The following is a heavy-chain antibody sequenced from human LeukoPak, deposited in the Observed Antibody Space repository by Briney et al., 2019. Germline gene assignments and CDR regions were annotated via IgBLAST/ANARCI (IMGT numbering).Heavy chain of an antibody. CDR1: GFTFSSHK. CDR3: ARKTPSGGWNFDY. Sequence: PGGSLTLSCAASGFTFSSHKMHWVRQAPGKGLEWVSSISDSGGSTYYTDSVKGRFTISRDNSKNTLYLQMNSLRAEDTAMYYCARKTPSGGWNFDYWGQGTLVTVSS. V-gene: IGHV3-23*01. D-gene: IGHD6-19*01. J-gene: IGHJ4*02. CDR2: ISDSGGST.